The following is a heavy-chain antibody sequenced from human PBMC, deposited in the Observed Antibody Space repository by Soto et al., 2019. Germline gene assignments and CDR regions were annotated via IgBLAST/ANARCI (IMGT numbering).Heavy chain of an antibody. Sequence: QVQLVESGGGVVQPGRSLRLSCAASGFTFRTYAMHWVRQAPGKGLEWVAVMSYDGTTENYADSVKGRFTISRDNSKNTLYLQMNSLRVEDTAVYYCARDWAESSGWYFDYWGQGTLVTVSS. CDR1: GFTFRTYA. D-gene: IGHD6-19*01. J-gene: IGHJ4*02. CDR2: MSYDGTTE. V-gene: IGHV3-30-3*01. CDR3: ARDWAESSGWYFDY.